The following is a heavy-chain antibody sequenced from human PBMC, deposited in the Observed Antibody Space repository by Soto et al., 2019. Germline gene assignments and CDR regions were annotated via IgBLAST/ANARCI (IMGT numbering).Heavy chain of an antibody. D-gene: IGHD2-21*02. Sequence: ASVKVSCKASGYTFTSYGISWVRQAPGQGLEWMGWISAYNGNTNYAQKLQGRVTMTTDTSTSTAYMELRSLRSDDTAVYYCAREHLAYCGDDCYWASDSWGQGTLVTVSS. V-gene: IGHV1-18*01. J-gene: IGHJ4*02. CDR1: GYTFTSYG. CDR3: AREHLAYCGDDCYWASDS. CDR2: ISAYNGNT.